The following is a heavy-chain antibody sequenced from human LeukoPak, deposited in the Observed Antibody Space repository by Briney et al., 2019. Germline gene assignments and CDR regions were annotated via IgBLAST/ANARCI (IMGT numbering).Heavy chain of an antibody. CDR2: IYYSGST. Sequence: PSETLSLTCTVSGGSISSYYWSSLRQPPGKGLEWIGYIYYSGSTNYNPSLKSRVTISVDTSKNQFSLKLSSVTAADTAVYYCARVDGGWFDPWGQGTLVTVSS. D-gene: IGHD3-10*01. CDR1: GGSISSYY. J-gene: IGHJ5*02. CDR3: ARVDGGWFDP. V-gene: IGHV4-59*01.